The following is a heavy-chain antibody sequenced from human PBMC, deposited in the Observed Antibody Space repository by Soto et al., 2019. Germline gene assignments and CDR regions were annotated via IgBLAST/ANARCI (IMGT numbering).Heavy chain of an antibody. J-gene: IGHJ4*02. CDR3: ARDPTRGYSYGYGSY. V-gene: IGHV3-33*01. Sequence: GGSLILSCAASGFTFSSYGMHWVRQAPGKGLEWVAVIWYDGSNKYYADSVKGRFTISRDNSKNTLYLQMNSLRAEDTAVYYCARDPTRGYSYGYGSYWGQGTLVTVSS. CDR2: IWYDGSNK. D-gene: IGHD5-18*01. CDR1: GFTFSSYG.